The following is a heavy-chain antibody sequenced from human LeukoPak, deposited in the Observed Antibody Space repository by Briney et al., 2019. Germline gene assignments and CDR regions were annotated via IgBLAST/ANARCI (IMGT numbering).Heavy chain of an antibody. CDR3: ARVEAAGVYFDY. CDR1: GFTFSTYW. CDR2: IRYDGSNK. D-gene: IGHD6-13*01. Sequence: PGGSLRLSCAASGFTFSTYWMSWVRQAPGKGLEWVAFIRYDGSNKYYADSVKGRFTISRDNSKNTLYLQMNSLRAEDTAVYYCARVEAAGVYFDYWGQGTLVTVSS. V-gene: IGHV3-30*02. J-gene: IGHJ4*02.